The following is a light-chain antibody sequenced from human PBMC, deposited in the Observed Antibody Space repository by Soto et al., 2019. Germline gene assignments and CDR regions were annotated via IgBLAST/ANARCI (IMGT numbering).Light chain of an antibody. CDR3: QSYDSSLSGYV. V-gene: IGLV1-40*01. Sequence: VLTQPPSVSGAPGQRVTISCTGSSSNIGAGYDVHWYQQLPGTAPKLLIYDNTNRPSGVPDRFSGSKSGTSASLAITGLQAEDETDYYCQSYDSSLSGYVFGTGTKVTV. J-gene: IGLJ1*01. CDR1: SSNIGAGYD. CDR2: DNT.